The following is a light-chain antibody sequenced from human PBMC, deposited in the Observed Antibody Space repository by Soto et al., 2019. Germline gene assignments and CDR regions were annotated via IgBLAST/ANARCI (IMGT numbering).Light chain of an antibody. CDR1: QTVRNNY. CDR3: QQYGSSGT. V-gene: IGKV3-20*01. J-gene: IGKJ1*01. CDR2: DAS. Sequence: GLTQTPGTLPLSPEKRATLSCRASQTVRNNYLAWYQQKPGQAPRLLIYDASSRATGIPDRFSGSGSGTDFTLTFSRLEPEDFAVYYGQQYGSSGTFGQGTKVDIK.